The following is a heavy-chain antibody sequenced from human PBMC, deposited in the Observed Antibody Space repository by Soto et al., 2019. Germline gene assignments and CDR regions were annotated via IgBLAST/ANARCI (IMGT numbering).Heavy chain of an antibody. J-gene: IGHJ3*02. V-gene: IGHV4-59*01. Sequence: PSETLSLTCTVSGGSISSYYWSWIRQPPGQGLEWIRYIYYSGSTNYNPSLKSRVTISVDTSKNQSSLKLGSVTAADTAVYYCARDLGQYIWGQGTMVTVPS. CDR3: ARDLGQYI. CDR1: GGSISSYY. CDR2: IYYSGST.